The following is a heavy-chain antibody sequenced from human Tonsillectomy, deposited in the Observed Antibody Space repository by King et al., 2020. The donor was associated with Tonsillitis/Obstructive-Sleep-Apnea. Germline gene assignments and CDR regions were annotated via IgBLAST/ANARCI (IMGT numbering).Heavy chain of an antibody. CDR3: ARGRIVVVITHHYYYMDV. Sequence: VQLVESGGGLVQPGGSLRLSCAASGFSFSELNMDWVRQAPGKGLEWVGRIRNKANSYTTEYAASVKGRFTISRDDSKNSLYLQMNSLKTEDTAVDYCARGRIVVVITHHYYYMDVWGKGTTVTVSS. J-gene: IGHJ6*03. CDR2: IRNKANSYTT. D-gene: IGHD3-22*01. V-gene: IGHV3-72*01. CDR1: GFSFSELN.